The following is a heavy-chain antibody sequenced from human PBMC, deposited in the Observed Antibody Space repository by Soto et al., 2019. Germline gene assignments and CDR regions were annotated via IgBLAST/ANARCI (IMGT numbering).Heavy chain of an antibody. CDR1: GFTFSSYS. CDR2: ISSSSSYI. CDR3: ARDSGTRSYYYYGMDV. Sequence: PGGSLRLSCAASGFTFSSYSMNWVRQAPGKGLEWVSSISSSSSYIYYADSVKGRFTISRDNAKNSLYLQMNSLRAEDTALYYCARDSGTRSYYYYGMDVWGQGTTVTVSS. V-gene: IGHV3-21*01. J-gene: IGHJ6*02. D-gene: IGHD1-1*01.